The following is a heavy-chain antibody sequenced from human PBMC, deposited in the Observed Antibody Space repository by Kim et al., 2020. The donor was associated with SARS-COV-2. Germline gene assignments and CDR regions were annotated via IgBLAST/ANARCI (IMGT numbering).Heavy chain of an antibody. J-gene: IGHJ4*02. V-gene: IGHV1-46*01. Sequence: QKFQGRVTMTRDTSTSTVYMELSSLRSEDTAVYYCARDLTTVTTGDYFDYWGQGTLVTVSS. D-gene: IGHD4-17*01. CDR3: ARDLTTVTTGDYFDY.